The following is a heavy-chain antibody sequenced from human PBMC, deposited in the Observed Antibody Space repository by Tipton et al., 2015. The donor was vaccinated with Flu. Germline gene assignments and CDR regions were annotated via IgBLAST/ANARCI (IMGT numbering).Heavy chain of an antibody. Sequence: SLRLSCVASGFTFSRYAMSWVRQAPGKRLEWISAISGGGGGTYYADSVKGRFTISRDNSRNTLYLRMNSLRADDTAMYYCAKVIPELVAGLDYWGQGTLVTVSS. V-gene: IGHV3-23*01. J-gene: IGHJ4*02. CDR3: AKVIPELVAGLDY. CDR2: ISGGGGGT. CDR1: GFTFSRYA. D-gene: IGHD6-19*01.